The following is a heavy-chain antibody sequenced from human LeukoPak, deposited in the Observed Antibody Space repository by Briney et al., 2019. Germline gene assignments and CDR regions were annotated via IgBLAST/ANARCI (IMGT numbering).Heavy chain of an antibody. CDR3: ARDIVVVPAAGWFDP. CDR1: GYSFTGYH. Sequence: ASVKVSCKASGYSFTGYHMHWVRQAPGQGLEWMGWINPNSGGTNYAQTFQGRVTMTRDTSISTAYMELSRLRSDDTAVYYCARDIVVVPAAGWFDPWGQGTLVTVSS. D-gene: IGHD2-2*01. V-gene: IGHV1-2*02. J-gene: IGHJ5*02. CDR2: INPNSGGT.